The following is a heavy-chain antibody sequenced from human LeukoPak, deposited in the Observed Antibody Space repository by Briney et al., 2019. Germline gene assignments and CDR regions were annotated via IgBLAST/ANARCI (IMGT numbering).Heavy chain of an antibody. CDR3: ARVDANWGVVDY. V-gene: IGHV4-59*01. CDR2: FHYSGTT. CDR1: GGAINNYY. J-gene: IGHJ4*02. Sequence: PSETLSLTCSVSGGAINNYYWTWIRQPPGKGLEWIGYFHYSGTTNYNPSLKSRVTISVDTSKNQFSLKLSSVTAADTAVYYCARVDANWGVVDYWGQGTLVTVSS. D-gene: IGHD7-27*01.